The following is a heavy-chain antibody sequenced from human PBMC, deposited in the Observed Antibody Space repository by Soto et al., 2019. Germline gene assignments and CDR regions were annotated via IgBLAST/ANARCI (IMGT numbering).Heavy chain of an antibody. CDR3: AREGGGSPHWYFDL. V-gene: IGHV3-33*01. D-gene: IGHD2-15*01. Sequence: QVQLVESGGGVVQPGRSLRLSCAASGFTFSSYGMHWVRQASGKGLEWVAVIWYDGSNKYYADSVKGRFTISRDNSKNTLYLQMNSLRAEDTAVYYCAREGGGSPHWYFDLWGRGTLVTVSS. CDR1: GFTFSSYG. J-gene: IGHJ2*01. CDR2: IWYDGSNK.